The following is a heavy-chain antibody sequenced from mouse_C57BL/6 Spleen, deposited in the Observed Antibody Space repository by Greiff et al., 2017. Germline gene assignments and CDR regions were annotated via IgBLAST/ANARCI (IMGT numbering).Heavy chain of an antibody. CDR3: AREAAQALDY. J-gene: IGHJ2*01. CDR1: GYTFTSYW. V-gene: IGHV1-74*01. D-gene: IGHD3-2*02. Sequence: VQLQQPGAELVKPGASVKVSCKASGYTFTSYWMHWVKQRPGKGLEWIGRIHPSDSDTNYNQKFKGKATLTVDTSSSTASMQLSSLASEDAAVYYWAREAAQALDYWGQGTTLTVSS. CDR2: IHPSDSDT.